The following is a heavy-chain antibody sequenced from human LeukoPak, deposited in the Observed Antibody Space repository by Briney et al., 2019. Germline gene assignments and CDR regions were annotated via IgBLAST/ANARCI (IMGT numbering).Heavy chain of an antibody. Sequence: PSETLSLTCTVSGGSISSYYWSWIRQPPGKGLEWIGYIHYSGSTNYNPSLKSRVTISVDTSKNQFSLKLSSVTAADTAVYYCARHYGSGSYYNSNWFDPWGQGTLVTVSS. V-gene: IGHV4-59*01. CDR3: ARHYGSGSYYNSNWFDP. CDR2: IHYSGST. J-gene: IGHJ5*02. D-gene: IGHD3-10*01. CDR1: GGSISSYY.